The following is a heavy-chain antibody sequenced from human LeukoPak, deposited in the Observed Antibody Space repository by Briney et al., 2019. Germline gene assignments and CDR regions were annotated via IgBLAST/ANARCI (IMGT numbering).Heavy chain of an antibody. V-gene: IGHV1-2*02. CDR1: GYTFTGYY. D-gene: IGHD5-18*01. Sequence: ASVKVSCKASGYTFTGYYMHWVRQAPGQGLEWMGWINPNSGGTNYAQKFQGRVTMTRDTSIGTAYMELSRLRSDDTAVYYCANLGASYGHRYFDYWGQGTLVTVSS. J-gene: IGHJ4*02. CDR3: ANLGASYGHRYFDY. CDR2: INPNSGGT.